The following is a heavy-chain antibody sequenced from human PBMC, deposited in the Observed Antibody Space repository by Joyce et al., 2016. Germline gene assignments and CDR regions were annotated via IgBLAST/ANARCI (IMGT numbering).Heavy chain of an antibody. CDR1: GGPISSAHW. CDR2: IYLGGST. Sequence: QVQLQESGPGLVKPSGTLSLTCAVSGGPISSAHWWSWVRQPPGKGLEWIGEIYLGGSTTYNPSLKSRVTISVDKSKNQLSLKMNSVTAADTAVDYCARNGAYSQDSWGQGTLVTVSS. CDR3: ARNGAYSQDS. D-gene: IGHD5-12*01. J-gene: IGHJ5*01. V-gene: IGHV4-4*02.